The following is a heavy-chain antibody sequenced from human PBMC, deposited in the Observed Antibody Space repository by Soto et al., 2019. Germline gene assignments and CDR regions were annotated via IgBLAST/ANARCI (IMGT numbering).Heavy chain of an antibody. J-gene: IGHJ6*02. CDR3: ARGGGPQEAPGILVQLHGYSGLDV. CDR1: GGSLSPYY. D-gene: IGHD5-18*01. CDR2: IHYNGGA. Sequence: QVQVEESGPGRVKPSETVSLKCTVSGGSLSPYYWSWIRQPPRKGLEWLGYIHYNGGAHYSPSLKSRVTLSVDTTKTQHSLKLGAVTGAETAVYYCARGGGPQEAPGILVQLHGYSGLDVWGQGTTVIVS. V-gene: IGHV4-59*01.